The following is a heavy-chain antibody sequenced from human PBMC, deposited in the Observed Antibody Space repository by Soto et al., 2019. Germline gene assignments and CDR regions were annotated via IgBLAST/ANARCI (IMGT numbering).Heavy chain of an antibody. CDR2: IKSISEGETT. D-gene: IGHD6-19*01. CDR3: TRRIAVAGTYYFDY. Sequence: LLVESGGGFVQPGGSLRLSCVASGFTFSHAWMDWVRQAPGKGLEWVGRIKSISEGETTNYAASVAGRFTISRDDSNNTLFLHVNSLKTEDTGVYYCTRRIAVAGTYYFDYWGQGTLVTVSS. J-gene: IGHJ4*02. V-gene: IGHV3-15*07. CDR1: GFTFSHAW.